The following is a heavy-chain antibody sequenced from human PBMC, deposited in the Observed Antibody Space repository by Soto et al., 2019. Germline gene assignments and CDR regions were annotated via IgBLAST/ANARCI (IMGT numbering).Heavy chain of an antibody. D-gene: IGHD3-16*01. J-gene: IGHJ3*02. V-gene: IGHV4-59*08. CDR1: GGSISSYY. CDR3: ARRYGWAFDI. CDR2: IYYSGST. Sequence: PSETLSLTCTVSGGSISSYYWSWIRQPPGKGLEWIGYIYYSGSTNYNPSLKSRVTISVDTSKNQFSLKLSSVTAADPAVYYCARRYGWAFDIWGQGTMVTVSS.